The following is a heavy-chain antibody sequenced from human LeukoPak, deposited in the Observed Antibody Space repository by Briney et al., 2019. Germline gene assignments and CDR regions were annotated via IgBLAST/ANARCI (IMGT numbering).Heavy chain of an antibody. V-gene: IGHV3-30*14. D-gene: IGHD3-10*01. CDR3: ARALGYYGSGSYYPFDY. CDR1: GFTFSSYA. J-gene: IGHJ4*02. CDR2: ISYDGSNK. Sequence: GGSLRLSCAASGFTFSSYAMHWVRQAPGKGLEWVAVISYDGSNKYYADSVKGRFTISRDNAKNSLYLQMNSLRVEDTAVYYCARALGYYGSGSYYPFDYWGQGTLVTVSS.